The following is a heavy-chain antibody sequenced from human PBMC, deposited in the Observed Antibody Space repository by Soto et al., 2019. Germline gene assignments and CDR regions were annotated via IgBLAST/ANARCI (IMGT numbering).Heavy chain of an antibody. CDR1: EFSFSSYA. D-gene: IGHD5-12*01. V-gene: IGHV3-23*01. Sequence: GSLRLSCSASEFSFSSYAMNWGRQAPGKGLEWVSGISGSGDTTNYADSVKGRFTISRDNSKNTLYLQMNSLRAEDTAVYYCARYTGPYDAFYICGQGTLVIVSS. CDR2: ISGSGDTT. J-gene: IGHJ3*02. CDR3: ARYTGPYDAFYI.